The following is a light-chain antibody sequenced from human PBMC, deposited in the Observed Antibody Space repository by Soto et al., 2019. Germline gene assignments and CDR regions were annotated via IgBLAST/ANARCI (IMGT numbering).Light chain of an antibody. CDR2: ETS. Sequence: DIQMTQSPSTLSASVGDRVTITCRASQDIYRSLAWYQQKPGKAPKLLIYETSSLENGVPSRFSGSGSGTEFSLTISSLQSDDFATYYCQQYQTSSCTFGQGTKVEV. V-gene: IGKV1-5*03. J-gene: IGKJ1*01. CDR1: QDIYRS. CDR3: QQYQTSSCT.